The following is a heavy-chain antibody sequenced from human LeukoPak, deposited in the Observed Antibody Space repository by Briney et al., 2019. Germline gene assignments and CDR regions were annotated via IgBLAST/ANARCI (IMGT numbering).Heavy chain of an antibody. J-gene: IGHJ4*02. D-gene: IGHD1-14*01. CDR3: ATSIEAEIWYFDY. CDR1: GYTFTGYY. V-gene: IGHV1-2*02. CDR2: IDPKRGGT. Sequence: ASVKVSCKASGYTFTGYYMHWLRQAPGQGLEWMGWIDPKRGGTNYAQKFQGRVTMSRDTSISTAYMEVSRLRSDDTAVCYCATSIEAEIWYFDYWGQGTLVTVSS.